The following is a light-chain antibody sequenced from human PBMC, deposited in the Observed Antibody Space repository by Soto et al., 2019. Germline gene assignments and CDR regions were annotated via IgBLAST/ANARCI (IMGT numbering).Light chain of an antibody. Sequence: QSALTQPASVSGSPGQSIIISCTGTSGDVGGYNYVSWYQQHPGKAPKLMTYDVSNRPSGVSNRFSGSKSGNTASLTISGLQAEDEADYYCSSYSTSTTLVFGTGTKLTVL. V-gene: IGLV2-14*01. CDR3: SSYSTSTTLV. CDR2: DVS. J-gene: IGLJ1*01. CDR1: SGDVGGYNY.